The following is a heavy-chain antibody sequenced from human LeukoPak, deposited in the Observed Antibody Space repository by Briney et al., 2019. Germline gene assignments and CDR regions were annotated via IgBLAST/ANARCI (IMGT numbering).Heavy chain of an antibody. CDR2: ISYDGSNK. CDR3: AKVGIDGSGPFDH. D-gene: IGHD3-10*01. J-gene: IGHJ4*02. CDR1: GFTFSSYG. V-gene: IGHV3-30*18. Sequence: GGSLRLSCAASGFTFSSYGMHWVRQAPGKGLEWVAVISYDGSNKYYADSVKGRFTISRDNSKNTLYLQMNSLRAEDTAVYYCAKVGIDGSGPFDHWGQGTLVTVSS.